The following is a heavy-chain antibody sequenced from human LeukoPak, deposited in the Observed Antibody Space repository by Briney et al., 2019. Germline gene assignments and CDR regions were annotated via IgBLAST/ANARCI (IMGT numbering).Heavy chain of an antibody. CDR3: ARLGNNLGATTFGWFDP. CDR1: GGSTSSYY. J-gene: IGHJ5*02. Sequence: PSETLSLTCTVSGGSTSSYYWSWIRQPPGKGLEWIGYIYYTGSTNYNPSLKSRVTISVDTSKNQFSLKLSSVTAADTAVYYCARLGNNLGATTFGWFDPWGQGTLVTASS. V-gene: IGHV4-59*08. D-gene: IGHD1-26*01. CDR2: IYYTGST.